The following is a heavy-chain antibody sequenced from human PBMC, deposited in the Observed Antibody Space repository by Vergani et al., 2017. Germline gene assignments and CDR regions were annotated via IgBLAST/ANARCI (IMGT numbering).Heavy chain of an antibody. CDR2: IGTAGDT. CDR3: ARAVSTTVGDPPGY. V-gene: IGHV3-13*01. CDR1: GFTFSSYD. D-gene: IGHD4-23*01. Sequence: EVQLVESGGGLVQPGGSLRLSCAASGFTFSSYDMHWVRQATGKGLEWVLAIGTAGDTYYPGSVKGRFTISRENAKNSLYLQMNSLRAGDTAIYYCARAVSTTVGDPPGYWGQGTLVTVSS. J-gene: IGHJ4*02.